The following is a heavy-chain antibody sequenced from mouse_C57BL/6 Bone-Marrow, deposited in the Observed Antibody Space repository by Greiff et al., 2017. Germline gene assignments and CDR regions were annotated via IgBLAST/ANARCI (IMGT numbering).Heavy chain of an antibody. V-gene: IGHV1-64*01. D-gene: IGHD2-4*01. J-gene: IGHJ2*01. CDR3: ARSKITKYYFDY. CDR1: GYTFTSYW. CDR2: IHPNSGST. Sequence: VQLQQPGAELVKPGASVKLSCKASGYTFTSYWMHWVKQRPGQGLEWIGMIHPNSGSTNYNEKFKSKATLTVDKSSSTAYMQLSSLTSEDSAVXYCARSKITKYYFDYWGQGTTLTVSS.